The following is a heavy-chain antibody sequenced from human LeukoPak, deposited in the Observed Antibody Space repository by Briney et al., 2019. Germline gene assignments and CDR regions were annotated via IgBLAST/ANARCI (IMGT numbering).Heavy chain of an antibody. D-gene: IGHD3-3*01. CDR1: GYTFTSYD. V-gene: IGHV1-8*01. CDR3: ARGLKSGYYLFNRGYYYGMDV. CDR2: MNPNSGNT. J-gene: IGHJ6*02. Sequence: ASVKVSCKASGYTFTSYDINWVRQATGQGPEWMGWMNPNSGNTGYAQKFQGRVTMTRNTSISTAYMELSSLRSEDTAVYYCARGLKSGYYLFNRGYYYGMDVWGQGTTVTVSS.